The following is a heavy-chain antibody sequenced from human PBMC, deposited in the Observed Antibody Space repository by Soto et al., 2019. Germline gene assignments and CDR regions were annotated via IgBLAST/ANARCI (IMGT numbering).Heavy chain of an antibody. D-gene: IGHD3-22*01. CDR2: VHYSGST. J-gene: IGHJ4*02. V-gene: IGHV4-39*01. CDR1: GGTVSGGSISSSY. Sequence: SETLSLTCTVSGGTVSGGSISSSYWGWIRQPPGKGLEWIATVHYSGSTYYTPSLKNRVTISADTSNNQFSLRLNSVTAADTAVYYCARQHYYDSSGYYTWNWGQGTLVTVSS. CDR3: ARQHYYDSSGYYTWN.